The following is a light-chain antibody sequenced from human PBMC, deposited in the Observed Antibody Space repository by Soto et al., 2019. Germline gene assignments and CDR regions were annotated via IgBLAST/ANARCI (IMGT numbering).Light chain of an antibody. V-gene: IGKV3-20*01. CDR2: GTS. CDR3: QQYVSSPFT. J-gene: IGKJ3*01. CDR1: QTVSSTY. Sequence: EIVLTQSPGTLSFSPGERAALSCRASQTVSSTYLAWYQKRPGQAPSLLIYGTSSRTTGIPARFSGSGSGPDFTLTSSRLEPEDFSEYSCQQYVSSPFTFGPGTKVEI.